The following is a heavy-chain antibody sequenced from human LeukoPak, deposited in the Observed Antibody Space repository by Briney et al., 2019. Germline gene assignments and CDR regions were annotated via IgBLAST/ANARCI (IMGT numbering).Heavy chain of an antibody. D-gene: IGHD3-22*01. J-gene: IGHJ4*02. CDR1: GYTLTELS. Sequence: ASVKVSCKVSGYTLTELSMHWVRQAPGKGLEWMGGFDPEDGETIYAQKFQGRVTMTEDTSTDTAYMELSSLRSEDTAVYYCAKAKFTDYYDTFYYFDYWGQGTLVTVSS. CDR3: AKAKFTDYYDTFYYFDY. V-gene: IGHV1-24*01. CDR2: FDPEDGET.